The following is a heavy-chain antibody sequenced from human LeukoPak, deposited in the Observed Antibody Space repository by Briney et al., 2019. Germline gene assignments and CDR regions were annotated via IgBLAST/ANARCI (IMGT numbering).Heavy chain of an antibody. J-gene: IGHJ4*02. V-gene: IGHV6-1*01. Sequence: SQTLSLTCAISGDSVSSNSAAWNWIRQSPSRGLEWLGRTYYRFKWYNDYAVSVKSRITINPDTSTNQFSLQLNSVTPEDTAVYYCARDMSYDSSGYYPHYFDYWGQGTLVTVSS. CDR1: GDSVSSNSAA. D-gene: IGHD3-22*01. CDR3: ARDMSYDSSGYYPHYFDY. CDR2: TYYRFKWYN.